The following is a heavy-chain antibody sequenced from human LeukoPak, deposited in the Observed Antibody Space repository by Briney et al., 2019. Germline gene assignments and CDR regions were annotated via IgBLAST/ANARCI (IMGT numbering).Heavy chain of an antibody. D-gene: IGHD6-13*01. J-gene: IGHJ5*02. CDR1: GGSISSYY. Sequence: SQTLSLTCTVSGGSISSYYWSWMRQPPGRGLEWIGHIYYSGSTNYNPSLKSRVTISVDTSKNQFSLKLSSVTAADTAVYYCARDLGAAAGSWGRWFDPWGQGTLVTVSS. V-gene: IGHV4-59*01. CDR2: IYYSGST. CDR3: ARDLGAAAGSWGRWFDP.